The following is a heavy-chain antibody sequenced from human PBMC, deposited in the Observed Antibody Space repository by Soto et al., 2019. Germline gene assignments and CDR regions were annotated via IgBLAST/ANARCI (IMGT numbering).Heavy chain of an antibody. CDR2: IWYDGSNK. D-gene: IGHD3-16*02. CDR1: GFTFSSYG. Sequence: QVQLVESGGGVVQPGRSLRLSCAASGFTFSSYGMHWVRQAPGTGLEWGAVIWYDGSNKYYADSVKGRFTISRDNSKNTLYLQMNSLRAEDTAVYYCARDWRYDYIWGSYRFIDGTGFDYWGQGTLVTVSS. J-gene: IGHJ4*02. CDR3: ARDWRYDYIWGSYRFIDGTGFDY. V-gene: IGHV3-33*01.